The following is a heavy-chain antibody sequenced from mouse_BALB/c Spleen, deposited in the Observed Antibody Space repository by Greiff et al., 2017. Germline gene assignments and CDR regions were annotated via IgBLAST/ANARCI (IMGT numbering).Heavy chain of an antibody. CDR1: GFNIKDTY. D-gene: IGHD2-1*01. V-gene: IGHV14-3*02. Sequence: EVQLQQSGAELVKPGASVKLSCTASGFNIKDTYMHWVKQRPEQGLEWIGRIDPANGNTKYDPKFQGKATITADTSSNTAYLQLSSLTSEDTAVYYCASGNAYAMDYWGQGTSGTVSS. J-gene: IGHJ4*01. CDR3: ASGNAYAMDY. CDR2: IDPANGNT.